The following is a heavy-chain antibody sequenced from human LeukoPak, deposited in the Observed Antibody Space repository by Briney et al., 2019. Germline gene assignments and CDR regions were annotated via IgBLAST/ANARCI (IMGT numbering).Heavy chain of an antibody. CDR1: GFTFSSYS. V-gene: IGHV3-21*01. D-gene: IGHD2-2*01. J-gene: IGHJ4*02. CDR3: ARGSWGIPLGYCSSTSCYYYYFDY. Sequence: GGSLRLSCAASGFTFSSYSMIWVRQAPGKGLEWVSSISSSSSYIYYADSVKGRFTISRDNAKDSLYLQMNSLRAEDTAVYYCARGSWGIPLGYCSSTSCYYYYFDYWGQGTLVTVSS. CDR2: ISSSSSYI.